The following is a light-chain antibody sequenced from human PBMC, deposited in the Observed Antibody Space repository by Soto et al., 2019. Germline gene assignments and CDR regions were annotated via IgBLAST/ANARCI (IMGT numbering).Light chain of an antibody. CDR3: QQYYSTPRT. CDR2: WAS. CDR1: QSVLYSSNNMNY. Sequence: DIVMTQSPDSLALSLGERATINCKSSQSVLYSSNNMNYLAWYQQKPGQPPKLLIYWASSRVSGVPDRFSGSGSGTDVTLTISSLQAEDVAVYYCQQYYSTPRTFGQGTKLEIK. J-gene: IGKJ2*02. V-gene: IGKV4-1*01.